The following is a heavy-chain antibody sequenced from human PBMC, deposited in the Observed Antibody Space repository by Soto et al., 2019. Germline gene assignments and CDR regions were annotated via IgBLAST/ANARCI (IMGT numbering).Heavy chain of an antibody. CDR1: GFTFSSYA. Sequence: GGSLRLSCAASGFTFSSYAMSWVRQAPGKGLEWVSAISGSGGSTYYTDSVKGRFTISRDNSKNTLYLQMNSLRAEDTAVYYCAKDMVRSSSWYLEGYNWFDPWGQGTLVTVSS. CDR3: AKDMVRSSSWYLEGYNWFDP. D-gene: IGHD6-13*01. J-gene: IGHJ5*02. CDR2: ISGSGGST. V-gene: IGHV3-23*01.